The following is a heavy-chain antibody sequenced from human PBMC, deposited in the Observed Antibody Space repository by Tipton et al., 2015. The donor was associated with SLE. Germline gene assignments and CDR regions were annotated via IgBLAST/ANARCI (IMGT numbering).Heavy chain of an antibody. CDR1: GGSFSSYY. J-gene: IGHJ5*02. CDR3: ARLMALGWFNP. V-gene: IGHV4-34*01. Sequence: LRLSCAVYGGSFSSYYWSWIRQHPGKGLEWIGYIYYSGSTYYNPSLKSRVTISVDTSKNQFSLKLSSVTAADTAVYYCARLMALGWFNPWGQGTLVTVSS. CDR2: IYYSGST. D-gene: IGHD5-24*01.